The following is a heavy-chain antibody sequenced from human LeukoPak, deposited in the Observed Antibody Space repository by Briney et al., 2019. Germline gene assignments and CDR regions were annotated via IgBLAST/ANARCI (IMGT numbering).Heavy chain of an antibody. J-gene: IGHJ4*02. D-gene: IGHD2-15*01. V-gene: IGHV5-51*01. CDR2: IYPGDSDT. CDR3: ARRDNQIGDY. CDR1: GSSFTSYW. Sequence: ESXEISGQGSGSSFTSYWIGGVRQLPGKGLEWMGIIYPGDSDTRYSPSFQGQVTISADQSINTAYLQWSSLKASDTAMYYCARRDNQIGDYWGQGTLVTVSS.